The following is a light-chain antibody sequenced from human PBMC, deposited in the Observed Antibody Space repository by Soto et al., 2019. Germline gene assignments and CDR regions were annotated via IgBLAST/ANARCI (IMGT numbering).Light chain of an antibody. V-gene: IGLV2-23*01. CDR1: SSDVGSYNL. CDR3: CSYAGSSTLDVV. Sequence: QSALTQPAYVSGSPGQSITISCTGTSSDVGSYNLVSWYQQHQGKAPKLMIYEGSKRTSGVSNRFSGSKSGNTASLTISGLQAEDEADYYCCSYAGSSTLDVVFGGATKLTVL. CDR2: EGS. J-gene: IGLJ2*01.